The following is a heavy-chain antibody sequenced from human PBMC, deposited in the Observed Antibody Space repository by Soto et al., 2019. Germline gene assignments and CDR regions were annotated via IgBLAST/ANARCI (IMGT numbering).Heavy chain of an antibody. J-gene: IGHJ4*02. CDR1: GGSFKYY. Sequence: XTQSLRYAVSGGSFKYYGSCISQPPGKGLEWIGEINHSGSTNYNPSLKSRVTMSVDTSTNQFSLKLSSVTAADTAVYYCARGGVWFGELMGYWGQGILVTVSS. V-gene: IGHV4-34*01. CDR3: ARGGVWFGELMGY. D-gene: IGHD3-10*01. CDR2: INHSGST.